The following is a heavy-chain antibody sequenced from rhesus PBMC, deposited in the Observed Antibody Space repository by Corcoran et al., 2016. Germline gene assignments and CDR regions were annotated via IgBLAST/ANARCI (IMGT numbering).Heavy chain of an antibody. V-gene: IGHV4-173*01. D-gene: IGHD1-1*01. CDR1: GGSISSNY. Sequence: QVQLQESGPGLVKPSETLSLTCAVPGGSISSNYWSCIRQPPGKGLELIGRSSVSGGSTDDNPSLKRRVTISTDPSNNQFSLRLSSVTAADTAVYYCATGSRAAYFDYWGQGVLVTVSS. CDR3: ATGSRAAYFDY. CDR2: SSVSGGST. J-gene: IGHJ4*01.